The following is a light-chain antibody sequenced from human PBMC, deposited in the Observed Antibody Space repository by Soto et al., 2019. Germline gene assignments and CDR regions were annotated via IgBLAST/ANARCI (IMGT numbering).Light chain of an antibody. CDR2: GAS. Sequence: EIVLTQSPGTLSLSPGERATLSCRASQSVSSTYFAWYQQKPGQAPRLLIYGASSRATGIPDRFSGRGSGTDFTLTINTLEHEDFAVYYCHQYGSSPFTFGQGTKLDIK. CDR3: HQYGSSPFT. V-gene: IGKV3-20*01. J-gene: IGKJ2*01. CDR1: QSVSSTY.